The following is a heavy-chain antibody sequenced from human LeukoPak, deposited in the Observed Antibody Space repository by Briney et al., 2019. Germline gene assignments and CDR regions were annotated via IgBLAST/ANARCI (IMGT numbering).Heavy chain of an antibody. V-gene: IGHV4-59*08. J-gene: IGHJ4*02. CDR2: IYHSGSI. CDR1: GGSISSYY. Sequence: PSETPSLTCTVSGGSISSYYWSWIRQPPGKGLEWIGYIYHSGSINYNPSLKSRVTISVDTSKNQFSLKLSSVTAADTAVYYCARHGGSENDSSLYWGQGTLVTVSS. CDR3: ARHGGSENDSSLY. D-gene: IGHD3-22*01.